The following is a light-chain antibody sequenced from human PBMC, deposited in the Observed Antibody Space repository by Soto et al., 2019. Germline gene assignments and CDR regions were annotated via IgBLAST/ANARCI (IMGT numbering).Light chain of an antibody. V-gene: IGLV3-1*01. CDR3: QAWDSSTAHYV. J-gene: IGLJ1*01. Sequence: SYELTQPPSVSVSPGQTASITCSGDKLGDKYACWYQQKPGQSPVLVIYQDSKRPSGIPERFSGSNSGNTATLTISGTQAVDEADYYCQAWDSSTAHYVFGTGTKVTV. CDR1: KLGDKY. CDR2: QDS.